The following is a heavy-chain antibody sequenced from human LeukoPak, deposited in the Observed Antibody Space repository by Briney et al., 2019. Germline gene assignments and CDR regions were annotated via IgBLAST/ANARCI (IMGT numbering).Heavy chain of an antibody. V-gene: IGHV4-38-2*02. J-gene: IGHJ4*02. Sequence: PSETLSLTCAVPGYSISSGYYWGWIRQPPGKGLEWIGSIYHSGSTYYNPSLKSRVTISVDTSKNQFSLKLSSVTAADTAVYYCARDRYDILTGEDYWGQGTLVTVSS. D-gene: IGHD3-9*01. CDR2: IYHSGST. CDR1: GYSISSGYY. CDR3: ARDRYDILTGEDY.